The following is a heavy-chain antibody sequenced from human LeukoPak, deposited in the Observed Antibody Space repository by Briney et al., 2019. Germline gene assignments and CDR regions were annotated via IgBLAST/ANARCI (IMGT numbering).Heavy chain of an antibody. CDR1: GFTFSSYG. CDR2: ISYDGSNK. V-gene: IGHV3-30*18. J-gene: IGHJ4*02. CDR3: AKDGWIQLSKSYYFDY. D-gene: IGHD5-18*01. Sequence: HPGGSLRLSCAASGFTFSSYGMHCVRQAPGKGLEWVAVISYDGSNKYYADSVKGRFTISRDNSKNTLYLQMNSLRAEDTAVYYCAKDGWIQLSKSYYFDYWGQGTLVTVSS.